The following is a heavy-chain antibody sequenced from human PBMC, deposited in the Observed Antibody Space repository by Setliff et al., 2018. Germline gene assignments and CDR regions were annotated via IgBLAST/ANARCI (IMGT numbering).Heavy chain of an antibody. CDR1: GASISSSNW. D-gene: IGHD3-22*01. Sequence: PSETLSLTCAVSGASISSSNWWSWVRQPPGKGLEWIGEIFLSGSTNYNPSLESRVTISLDTSKNHFSLKLSSVTAADTAVYYCARDPLRVVVTSDAFDIWGQGTMVTVS. V-gene: IGHV4-4*02. CDR2: IFLSGST. CDR3: ARDPLRVVVTSDAFDI. J-gene: IGHJ3*02.